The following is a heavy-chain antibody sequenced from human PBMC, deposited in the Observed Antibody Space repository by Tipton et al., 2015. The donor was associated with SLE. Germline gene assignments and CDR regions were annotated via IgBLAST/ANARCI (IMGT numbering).Heavy chain of an antibody. CDR1: GGTFNTYS. Sequence: QSGAEVKKPGSSVKVSCKASGGTFNTYSVSWVRQAPGQGLEWMGGIIPMFDTTNYAQRFQGRLTISADKSTSTAYMELSSLRSEDTAVYYCARDQREGQWLSRDAFDIWGQGTRVTVSS. CDR2: IIPMFDTT. D-gene: IGHD6-19*01. V-gene: IGHV1-69*06. CDR3: ARDQREGQWLSRDAFDI. J-gene: IGHJ3*02.